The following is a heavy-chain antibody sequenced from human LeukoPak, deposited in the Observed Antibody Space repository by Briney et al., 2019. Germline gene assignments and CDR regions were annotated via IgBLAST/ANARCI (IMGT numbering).Heavy chain of an antibody. CDR1: GFTFSSYA. J-gene: IGHJ5*02. V-gene: IGHV3-23*01. Sequence: GGSLRLSCAASGFTFSSYALSWVRQVPGKRLEWVSAISSGAGTTGYADSVKGRFTISRVNSRSTVYLQMNSLRAEDTAVYYCAKDLEQSYTGWSTTYDAWGQGTLVTVSS. CDR3: AKDLEQSYTGWSTTYDA. D-gene: IGHD6-19*01. CDR2: ISSGAGTT.